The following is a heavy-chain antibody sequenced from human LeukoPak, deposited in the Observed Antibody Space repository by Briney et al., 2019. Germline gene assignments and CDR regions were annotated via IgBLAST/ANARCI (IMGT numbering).Heavy chain of an antibody. V-gene: IGHV4-31*03. J-gene: IGHJ4*02. Sequence: SETLSLTCTVSSGSFSSGGYYWSWIRQHPGKGLEWIGYIHYRGSTYYNPSLKSRVTISVDTSKKQFSLKMNSVTAADTAVYYCARSLTNSFDYWGQGTLVTVSS. CDR1: SGSFSSGGYY. CDR2: IHYRGST. CDR3: ARSLTNSFDY. D-gene: IGHD4-11*01.